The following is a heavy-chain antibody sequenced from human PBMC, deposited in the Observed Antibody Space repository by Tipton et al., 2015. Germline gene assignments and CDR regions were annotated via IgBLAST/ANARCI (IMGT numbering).Heavy chain of an antibody. CDR2: IYYSGRT. CDR1: GGSISSSNYY. V-gene: IGHV4-39*07. CDR3: ARTWRQGSVDNRFDP. D-gene: IGHD6-19*01. Sequence: QLVQSGPEVKPSETLSVTCTVSGGSISSSNYYWGWIRQPPGKGLEWIGNIYYSGRTYYNPSLKSRLTISVETSKNLISLNLSSVTPADTAVYYCARTWRQGSVDNRFDPWGQGTLVTVSS. J-gene: IGHJ5*02.